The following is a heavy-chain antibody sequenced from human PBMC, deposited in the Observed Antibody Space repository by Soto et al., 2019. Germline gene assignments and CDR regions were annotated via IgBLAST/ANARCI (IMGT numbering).Heavy chain of an antibody. Sequence: ASVKVSCKASGYTFTGYYMHWVRQAPGQGLEWMGWINPNSGGTNYAQKFQGWVTMTRDTSISTAYMELSRLRSDDTAVYYCARSGSGSGSYYWFDAWGQGTLVTVSS. CDR3: ARSGSGSGSYYWFDA. V-gene: IGHV1-2*04. CDR1: GYTFTGYY. CDR2: INPNSGGT. J-gene: IGHJ5*02. D-gene: IGHD3-10*01.